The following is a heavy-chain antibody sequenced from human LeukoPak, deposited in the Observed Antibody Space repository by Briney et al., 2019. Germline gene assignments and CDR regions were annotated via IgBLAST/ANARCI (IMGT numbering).Heavy chain of an antibody. V-gene: IGHV3-30*04. D-gene: IGHD1-26*01. J-gene: IGHJ6*03. CDR1: GFTFSSYA. Sequence: PGRSLRLSCAASGFTFSSYAMHWVRQAPGKGLEWVAVIPYDGSNKYADSVKGRFTISRDNSKNTLYLQMNSLRAEDTAVYYCARGRGATTNYYMDVWGKGTTVTVSS. CDR2: IPYDGSNK. CDR3: ARGRGATTNYYMDV.